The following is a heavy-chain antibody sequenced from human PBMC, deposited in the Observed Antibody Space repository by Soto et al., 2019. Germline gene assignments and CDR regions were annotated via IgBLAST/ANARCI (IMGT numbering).Heavy chain of an antibody. D-gene: IGHD6-19*01. V-gene: IGHV1-3*05. Sequence: QVQLVQSGAEEKKPGASVKVSCKASGYTFTCYAMHWVRQAPGQRLEWMGWINAGNGNTKYSQKFQGRVTITRDTYVSNAYMEMRSLRSKDTAVYYCARAVAVPADCDYWGQGTLVTVSS. CDR2: INAGNGNT. CDR3: ARAVAVPADCDY. CDR1: GYTFTCYA. J-gene: IGHJ4*02.